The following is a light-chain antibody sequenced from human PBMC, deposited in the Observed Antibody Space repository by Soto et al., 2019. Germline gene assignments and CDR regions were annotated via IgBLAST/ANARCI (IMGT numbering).Light chain of an antibody. CDR3: QQDDNPPWT. Sequence: VLRESPSTVCLSPGERASLSGRASQSVGSYLAWYQQKPGQAPRLLISGASTRATGIPARSSGSGSGTEFTLTISSLQSEDFAVYCYQQDDNPPWTFGQGTKVDIK. J-gene: IGKJ1*01. V-gene: IGKV3-15*01. CDR1: QSVGSY. CDR2: GAS.